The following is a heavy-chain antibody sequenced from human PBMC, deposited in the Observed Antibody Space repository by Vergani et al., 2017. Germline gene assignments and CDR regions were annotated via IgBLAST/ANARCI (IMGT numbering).Heavy chain of an antibody. Sequence: QLHLQESGPGLVKPSETLSLTCTVSGGSITSSSYYWGWIRQPPGKGLEWIGNIYHSGGAYYNPSLKGRVTISVDTSKNQFSLEVTSVTAADTAIYFCARSQGDYWYFDLWGPGSLVTVSS. CDR1: GGSITSSSYY. V-gene: IGHV4-39*01. J-gene: IGHJ2*01. CDR2: IYHSGGA. CDR3: ARSQGDYWYFDL. D-gene: IGHD2-21*01.